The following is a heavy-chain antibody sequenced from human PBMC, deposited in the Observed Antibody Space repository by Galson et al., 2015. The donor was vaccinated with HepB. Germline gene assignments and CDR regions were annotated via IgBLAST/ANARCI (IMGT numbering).Heavy chain of an antibody. J-gene: IGHJ3*02. CDR2: ISSSSSYI. CDR3: ARLWVGLHAFDI. CDR1: GFTFSSYS. D-gene: IGHD3-10*01. V-gene: IGHV3-21*01. Sequence: SLRLSCAASGFTFSSYSMNWVRQAPGKGLEWVSSISSSSSYIYYADSVKGRFTISRDNAKNSLYLQMNSLRAEDTAVYYCARLWVGLHAFDIWGQGTMVTVSS.